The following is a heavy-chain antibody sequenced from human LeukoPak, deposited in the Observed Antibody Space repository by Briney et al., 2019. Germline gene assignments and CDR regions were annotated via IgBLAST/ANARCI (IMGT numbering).Heavy chain of an antibody. Sequence: GGSLRLSCAGSGFTFSAYWMSWVRQAPGKGLEWVATIREDGSEKYYVDSVKGRFTISRDNSKNTLYLQMNSLRVEDTAVYYCAKNRGAGSHYYYHMNVWGKGTTVTVSS. CDR2: IREDGSEK. CDR3: AKNRGAGSHYYYHMNV. D-gene: IGHD1-26*01. J-gene: IGHJ6*03. CDR1: GFTFSAYW. V-gene: IGHV3-7*03.